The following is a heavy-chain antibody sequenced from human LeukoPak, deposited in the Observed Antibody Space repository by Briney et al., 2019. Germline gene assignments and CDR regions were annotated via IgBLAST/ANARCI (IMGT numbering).Heavy chain of an antibody. CDR2: IYTSGST. CDR1: GGSISSYY. D-gene: IGHD2-2*01. CDR3: AGGKYQLPFSYYMDV. V-gene: IGHV4-4*07. J-gene: IGHJ6*03. Sequence: PSETLSLTCTVSGGSISSYYWSWIRQPAGKGLEWIGRIYTSGSTNYNPSLKSRVTMSVDTSKNQFSLKLSSVTAADTAVYYCAGGKYQLPFSYYMDVWGKGTTVTVSS.